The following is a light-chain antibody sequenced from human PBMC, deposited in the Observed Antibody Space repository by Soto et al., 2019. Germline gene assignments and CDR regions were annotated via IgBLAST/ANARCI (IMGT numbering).Light chain of an antibody. CDR2: GAS. CDR3: QQYGSSPPWT. Sequence: EIVMTQSPATLSVSPGERATLSCRAGQSVSNNLAWYQQKPGQAPRLLIYGASSRATGIPDRFSGSGSGTDFTLTISRLEPEDFAVYYCQQYGSSPPWTFGQGTKVDI. J-gene: IGKJ1*01. CDR1: QSVSNN. V-gene: IGKV3-20*01.